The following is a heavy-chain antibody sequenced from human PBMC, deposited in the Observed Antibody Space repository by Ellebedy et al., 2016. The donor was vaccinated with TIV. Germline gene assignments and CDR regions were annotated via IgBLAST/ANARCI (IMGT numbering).Heavy chain of an antibody. CDR1: GYTFTSYY. V-gene: IGHV1-46*01. J-gene: IGHJ4*02. Sequence: AASVKVSCKASGYTFTSYYMHWVRQAPGLGLECMGIINPSGGSTSYAQKFQGRITVTRDTSTSTLYMELSSLRSEDTAVYYCARSTVRGKYYFDYWGQGTLVTVSS. CDR2: INPSGGST. D-gene: IGHD3-10*01. CDR3: ARSTVRGKYYFDY.